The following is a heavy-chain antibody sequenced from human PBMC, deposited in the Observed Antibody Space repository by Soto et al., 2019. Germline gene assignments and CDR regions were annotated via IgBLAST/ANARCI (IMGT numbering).Heavy chain of an antibody. CDR3: ARGRIQLWKRNWFDS. V-gene: IGHV4-34*01. CDR2: INHSGST. Sequence: PSETLSLTCAVYGGSFSGYYWRWIRQPPGKGLEWIGEINHSGSTNYNPSLKSRVTISVDTSKNRFSLKLSSVTAADTAVYYCARGRIQLWKRNWFDSWGQGTLVTVS. J-gene: IGHJ5*01. CDR1: GGSFSGYY. D-gene: IGHD5-18*01.